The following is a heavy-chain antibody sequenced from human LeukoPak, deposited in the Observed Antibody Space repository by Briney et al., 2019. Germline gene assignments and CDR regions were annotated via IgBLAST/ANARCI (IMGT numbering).Heavy chain of an antibody. J-gene: IGHJ4*02. Sequence: PGGSLRLSCAASGFTFSSYSMNWVRQAPGKGLEWVSYISSSSSYIYYADSVKGRFTISRDNAKNSLYLQMNSLRAEDTAVYYCAREERRYYFDYWGQGTLVTVSS. CDR3: AREERRYYFDY. V-gene: IGHV3-21*01. D-gene: IGHD2/OR15-2a*01. CDR1: GFTFSSYS. CDR2: ISSSSSYI.